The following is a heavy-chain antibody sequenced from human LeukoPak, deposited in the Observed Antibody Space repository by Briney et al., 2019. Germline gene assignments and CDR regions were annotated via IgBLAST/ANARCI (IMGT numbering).Heavy chain of an antibody. Sequence: SQTLSLTCTVSGGSISSGDYYWSWMRQPPGKGLEWIGYIYYSGSTYYNPSLKSRLTISVHTSKNQFSLKLSSVTAADTAVYYCARGRYCSADICSGGDAFDIWGQGTMVSVSS. J-gene: IGHJ3*02. V-gene: IGHV4-30-4*01. CDR1: GGSISSGDYY. CDR2: IYYSGST. CDR3: ARGRYCSADICSGGDAFDI. D-gene: IGHD2-15*01.